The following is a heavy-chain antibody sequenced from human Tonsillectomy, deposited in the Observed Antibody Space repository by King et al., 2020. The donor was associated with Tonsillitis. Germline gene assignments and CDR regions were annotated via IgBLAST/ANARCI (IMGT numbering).Heavy chain of an antibody. D-gene: IGHD2-2*01. CDR3: ASATCSSTTCYRSEYFQD. CDR2: IHYTGST. J-gene: IGHJ1*01. V-gene: IGHV4-31*03. CDR1: GGSISSDSYY. Sequence: VQLQESGPGLVKPSQTLSLTCIVSGGSISSDSYYWSWIRQHPGKGLEWIGYIHYTGSTYYSPSLKSRMTISVDTSKNQFSLNLSSVTAADTAVYYCASATCSSTTCYRSEYFQDWGQGALVTVSS.